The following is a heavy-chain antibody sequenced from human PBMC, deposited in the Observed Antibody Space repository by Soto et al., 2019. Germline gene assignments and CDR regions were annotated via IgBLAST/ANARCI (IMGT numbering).Heavy chain of an antibody. CDR3: TRGYYGSGSYSHAILYYYYYGMDV. CDR2: IRSKAYGGTT. J-gene: IGHJ6*02. V-gene: IGHV3-49*03. Sequence: GGSLRLSCTASGFTFGDYAMSWFRQAPGKGLEWVGFIRSKAYGGTTEYAASVKGRFTISRDDSKSIAYLQMNSLKTEDTAVYYCTRGYYGSGSYSHAILYYYYYGMDVWGQGTTVTVSS. D-gene: IGHD3-10*01. CDR1: GFTFGDYA.